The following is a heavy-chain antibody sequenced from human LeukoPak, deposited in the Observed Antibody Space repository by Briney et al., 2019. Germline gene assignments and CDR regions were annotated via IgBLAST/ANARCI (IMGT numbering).Heavy chain of an antibody. J-gene: IGHJ6*02. CDR1: GGSVSSGSYY. D-gene: IGHD7-27*01. CDR3: ARRTATGGYYGMDV. CDR2: IYYSGST. V-gene: IGHV4-39*01. Sequence: PSETLSLTCTVSGGSVSSGSYYWSWIRQPPGKGLEWIGSIYYSGSTYYNPSLKSRVTISVDTSKNQFSLKLSSVTAADTAVYYCARRTATGGYYGMDVWGQGTTVTVSS.